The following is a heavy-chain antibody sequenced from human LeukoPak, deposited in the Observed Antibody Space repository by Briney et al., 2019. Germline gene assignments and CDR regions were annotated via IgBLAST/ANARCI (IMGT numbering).Heavy chain of an antibody. V-gene: IGHV1-2*02. CDR1: GYTFTGYY. Sequence: ASVKVSCKASGYTFTGYYMHWVRQAPGQGLEWMGWINPNSGGTNYAQKFQGRVTMTRDTSISTAYMELSSLRSEDTAVYYCASSVVVVTATDAFDIWGQGTVVTVSS. D-gene: IGHD2-15*01. CDR3: ASSVVVVTATDAFDI. CDR2: INPNSGGT. J-gene: IGHJ3*02.